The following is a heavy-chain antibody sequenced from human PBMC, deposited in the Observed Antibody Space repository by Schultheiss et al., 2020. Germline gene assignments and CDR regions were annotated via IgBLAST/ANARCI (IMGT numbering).Heavy chain of an antibody. CDR2: ISYDGSNK. D-gene: IGHD3-16*02. V-gene: IGHV3-30*03. Sequence: GGSLRLSCLASGFAFSSYGMSWVRQAPGKGLEWVAVISYDGSNKYYADSVKGRFTISRDNSKNTLYLQMNRLRAEDTAVYYCVRDYDYVRGTYRYAWKDHWGQGTLVTVSS. CDR1: GFAFSSYG. CDR3: VRDYDYVRGTYRYAWKDH. J-gene: IGHJ4*02.